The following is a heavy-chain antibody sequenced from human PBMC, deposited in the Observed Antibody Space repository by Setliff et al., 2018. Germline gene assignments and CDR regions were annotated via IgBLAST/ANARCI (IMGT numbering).Heavy chain of an antibody. CDR1: GYTFTNYA. D-gene: IGHD2-2*01. J-gene: IGHJ4*02. Sequence: ASVKVSCKASGYTFTNYAINWVRQAPGQGLEWVGWISAYSGNTYYAQKFQGRVTMTTDTSTATAYLELRSLRSDDTAVYCCSRLVRYCTRTSCQRASGEDYWGQGTLVTVSS. CDR3: SRLVRYCTRTSCQRASGEDY. CDR2: ISAYSGNT. V-gene: IGHV1-18*01.